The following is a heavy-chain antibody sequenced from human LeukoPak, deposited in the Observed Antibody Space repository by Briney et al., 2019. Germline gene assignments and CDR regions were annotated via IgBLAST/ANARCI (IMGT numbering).Heavy chain of an antibody. D-gene: IGHD5-18*01. Sequence: ASVKVSCKASGYTFSSYDINWVRQAPGQGLEWMGWISTYNGNTNYAQKLQGRVAMTTDTSTTTAYMELRSLRSDDTAVYYCARGSSYGFSMGYWGQGTLVTVSS. CDR3: ARGSSYGFSMGY. V-gene: IGHV1-18*01. CDR2: ISTYNGNT. J-gene: IGHJ4*02. CDR1: GYTFSSYD.